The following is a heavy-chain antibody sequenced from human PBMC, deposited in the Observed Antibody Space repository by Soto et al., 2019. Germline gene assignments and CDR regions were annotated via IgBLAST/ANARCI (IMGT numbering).Heavy chain of an antibody. V-gene: IGHV3-9*01. CDR3: AKGGQLFAFHF. J-gene: IGHJ3*01. CDR2: ISWNSGSI. CDR1: GFTFDDYA. D-gene: IGHD6-13*01. Sequence: GGSLRLSCAASGFTFDDYAMYWVRQAPGKGLEWVSSISWNSGSIGYADSVKGRFTISRDNAKNSLYLQMNSLRAEDTAMYYCAKGGQLFAFHFWGQGTMVTVSS.